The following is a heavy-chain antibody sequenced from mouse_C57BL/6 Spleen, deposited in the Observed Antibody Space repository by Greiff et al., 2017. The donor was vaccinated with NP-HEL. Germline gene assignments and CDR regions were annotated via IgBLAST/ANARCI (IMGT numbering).Heavy chain of an antibody. Sequence: DVMLVESGGGLVKPGGSLKLSCAASGFTFSDYGMHWVRQAPEKGLEWVAYISSGSSTIYYADTVKGRFTISRDNAKNTLFLQMTSLRSEDTAMYYCARGYDYHWYFDVWGTGTTVTVSS. CDR2: ISSGSSTI. J-gene: IGHJ1*03. D-gene: IGHD2-4*01. CDR1: GFTFSDYG. CDR3: ARGYDYHWYFDV. V-gene: IGHV5-17*01.